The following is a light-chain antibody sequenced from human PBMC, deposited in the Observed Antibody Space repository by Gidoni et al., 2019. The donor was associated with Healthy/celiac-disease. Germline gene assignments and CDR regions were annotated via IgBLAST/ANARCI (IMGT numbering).Light chain of an antibody. CDR3: QQGYRTPLT. CDR1: KSISSY. J-gene: IGKJ4*01. V-gene: IGKV1-39*01. CDR2: AAS. Sequence: DIQMTHPPSSLSASVGDGVTITCRTSKSISSYLNWYQQKPGNAPKLLIYAASSLESGVPARFSGSGSGTDFTLNISSLQPEDFAAYYCQQGYRTPLTFGGGTKVEIK.